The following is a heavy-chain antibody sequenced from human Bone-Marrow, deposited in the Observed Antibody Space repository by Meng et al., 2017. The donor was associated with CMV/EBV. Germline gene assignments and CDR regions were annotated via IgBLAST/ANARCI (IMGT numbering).Heavy chain of an antibody. CDR2: IYYSGST. Sequence: SETLSLTCTVSGGSISNSSYYWGWIRQPPGKGLEWIGSIYYSGSTYYNPSLKSRVTISVDTSKNQFSLKLSSVTAADTAVYYCARLYCSSTSCYAATLDYWGQGTLVTVSS. CDR3: ARLYCSSTSCYAATLDY. D-gene: IGHD2-2*01. J-gene: IGHJ4*02. CDR1: GGSISNSSYY. V-gene: IGHV4-39*01.